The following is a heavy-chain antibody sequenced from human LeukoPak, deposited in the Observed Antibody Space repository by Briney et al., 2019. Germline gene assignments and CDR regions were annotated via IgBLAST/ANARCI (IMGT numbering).Heavy chain of an antibody. CDR3: AIDRTGTQDY. J-gene: IGHJ4*02. V-gene: IGHV1-8*01. D-gene: IGHD1-1*01. CDR1: GYTFTSYD. CDR2: MNPNSGNT. Sequence: ASVKVSCKASGYTFTSYDINWVRQATGQGLEWMGWMNPNSGNTGYAQEFQGRVTMTRNTSISTAYMELSSLRSEDTAVYYCAIDRTGTQDYWGQGTLVTVSS.